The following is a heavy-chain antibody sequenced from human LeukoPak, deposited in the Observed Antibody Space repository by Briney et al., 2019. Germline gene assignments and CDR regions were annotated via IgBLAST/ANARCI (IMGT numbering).Heavy chain of an antibody. Sequence: GGSLRLSCAASGFTFSSYWMHWVRQAPGKGLVRVSRINSDGSSTSYADSVKGRFTISRDNAKNSLYLQMNSLRAEDTAVYYCAELGITMIGGVWGKGTTVTISS. CDR1: GFTFSSYW. CDR3: AELGITMIGGV. J-gene: IGHJ6*04. V-gene: IGHV3-74*01. CDR2: INSDGSST. D-gene: IGHD3-10*02.